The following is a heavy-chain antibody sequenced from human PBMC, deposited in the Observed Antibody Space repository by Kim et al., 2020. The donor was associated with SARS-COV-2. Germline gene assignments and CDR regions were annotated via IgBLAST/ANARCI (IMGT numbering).Heavy chain of an antibody. CDR3: AKDSGSYSFDY. CDR1: GFTFSSYA. J-gene: IGHJ4*02. V-gene: IGHV3-23*01. Sequence: GGSLRLSCAASGFTFSSYAMSWVRQPPGKGLNWVSAISGSGGSTYYADSVKGRFTISRDNTKNTLYLQMNSLRAEDTAVYYCAKDSGSYSFDYWGQGTLVTVSS. CDR2: ISGSGGST. D-gene: IGHD1-26*01.